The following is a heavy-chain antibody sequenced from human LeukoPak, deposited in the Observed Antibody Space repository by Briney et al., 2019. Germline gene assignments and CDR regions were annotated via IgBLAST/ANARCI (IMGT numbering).Heavy chain of an antibody. J-gene: IGHJ4*02. V-gene: IGHV4-39*01. Sequence: PSETLSLTCTVSGGSIGSSSYYWGWIRQPPGKGLEWIGSIYYSGSTYYNPSLKSRVTISVDTSKNQFSLKLSSVTAADTAVYYCARQRKRHYNGSGSYLDYWGQGTLVTVSS. D-gene: IGHD3-10*01. CDR1: GGSIGSSSYY. CDR3: ARQRKRHYNGSGSYLDY. CDR2: IYYSGST.